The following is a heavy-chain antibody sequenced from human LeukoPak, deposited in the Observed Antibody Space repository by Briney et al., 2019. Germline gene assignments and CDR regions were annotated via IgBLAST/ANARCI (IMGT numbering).Heavy chain of an antibody. Sequence: GGSLRLSCAASGFTVGSNYMSWVRQAPGKGLEWVSVIYSGGSTYYADSVKGRFTISRDNSKNTLYLQMNSLRAEDTAVYYCAGGLPSLYGSGSSYYFDYWGQGTLVTVSS. CDR2: IYSGGST. J-gene: IGHJ4*02. CDR3: AGGLPSLYGSGSSYYFDY. D-gene: IGHD3-10*01. CDR1: GFTVGSNY. V-gene: IGHV3-53*01.